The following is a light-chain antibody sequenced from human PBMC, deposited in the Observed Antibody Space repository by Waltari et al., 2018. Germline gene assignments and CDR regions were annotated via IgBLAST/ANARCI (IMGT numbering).Light chain of an antibody. Sequence: EIVLTQSPGTLSLSLGQRATLPCRASQNVVSAFLAWYQQKPGQAPRLLLYDAFKRATGTPDRVTGSGSGTDFTLTISRLEPEDVAVYYCQQYANLPLTFGGGTKVEI. CDR1: QNVVSAF. J-gene: IGKJ4*01. CDR3: QQYANLPLT. CDR2: DAF. V-gene: IGKV3-20*01.